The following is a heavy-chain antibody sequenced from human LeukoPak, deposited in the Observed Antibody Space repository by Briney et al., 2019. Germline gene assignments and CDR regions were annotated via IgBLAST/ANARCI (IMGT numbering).Heavy chain of an antibody. Sequence: ASVKVSCKTSGYSYSSYGISWVRQAPGQGLEWMGWTSTYNANTKYAQKFQGRVTMTTDTSTTTAYMELSSLRSEDTAVYYCARAVPLGRYYYYGMDVWGQGTTVTVSS. CDR1: GYSYSSYG. V-gene: IGHV1-18*01. D-gene: IGHD3-10*01. CDR2: TSTYNANT. J-gene: IGHJ6*02. CDR3: ARAVPLGRYYYYGMDV.